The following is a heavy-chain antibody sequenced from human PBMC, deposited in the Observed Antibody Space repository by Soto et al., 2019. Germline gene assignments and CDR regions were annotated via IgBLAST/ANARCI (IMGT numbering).Heavy chain of an antibody. Sequence: QVQLVQSGAEVKKPGASVKVSCKASGYSFTRYYINWVRQAPGQGLEWMGWISAYNGNTHYEEKLQGRVTLTTDTSTSTAYMALRSLRSDDTDVYFCARGGQWDFLSDYWGQGTLVTVSS. D-gene: IGHD1-26*01. V-gene: IGHV1-18*01. J-gene: IGHJ4*02. CDR2: ISAYNGNT. CDR3: ARGGQWDFLSDY. CDR1: GYSFTRYY.